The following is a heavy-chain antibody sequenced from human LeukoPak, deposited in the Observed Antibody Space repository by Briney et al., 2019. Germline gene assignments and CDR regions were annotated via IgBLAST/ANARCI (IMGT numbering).Heavy chain of an antibody. J-gene: IGHJ4*02. CDR2: IGSGGYT. V-gene: IGHV3-23*01. CDR3: AKRLPGASYYFDF. Sequence: RGSLRLSCIASGFTLSNYDMTWVRQPPGKGLEYVSSIGSGGYTFYAGSVKGRFSISRDISQNTVYLQMNSLRAEDTAMYFCAKRLPGASYYFDFWGQGTLVTVSS. D-gene: IGHD7-27*01. CDR1: GFTLSNYD.